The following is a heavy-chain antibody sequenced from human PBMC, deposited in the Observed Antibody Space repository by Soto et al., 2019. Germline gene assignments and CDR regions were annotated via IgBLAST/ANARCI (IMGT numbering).Heavy chain of an antibody. J-gene: IGHJ4*02. CDR3: AGGSTYSSHTDY. CDR1: GYTFTSYA. Sequence: QVQLVQSGAEVKKPGASVKVSCKASGYTFTSYAMHWVRQAPGQRLEWMGWINAGNGNTKYSQKFQGRVTITRDTSASTAYMELSSLRSEDTAVYYSAGGSTYSSHTDYWGQGTLVTVSS. CDR2: INAGNGNT. D-gene: IGHD6-13*01. V-gene: IGHV1-3*01.